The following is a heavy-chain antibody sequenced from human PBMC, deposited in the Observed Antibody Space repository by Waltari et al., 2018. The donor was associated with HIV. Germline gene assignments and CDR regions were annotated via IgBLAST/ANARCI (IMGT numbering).Heavy chain of an antibody. D-gene: IGHD6-13*01. CDR2: INHSGST. CDR1: GGSFRGYY. Sequence: QVQLQQWGAGLLKPSETLSLTCAVYGGSFRGYYWSWLRQPPGKGLEWIGEINHSGSTNYNPSLKSRVTISVDTSKNQFSLKLSSVTAADTAVYYCARGLSSSWYNWFDPWGQGTLVTVSS. CDR3: ARGLSSSWYNWFDP. J-gene: IGHJ5*02. V-gene: IGHV4-34*01.